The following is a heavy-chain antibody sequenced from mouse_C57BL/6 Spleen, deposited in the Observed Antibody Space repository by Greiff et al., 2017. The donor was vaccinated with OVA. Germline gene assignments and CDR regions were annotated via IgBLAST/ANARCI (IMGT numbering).Heavy chain of an antibody. CDR2: ISDGGSYT. CDR3: ARDPPFDYEKGPWFAY. V-gene: IGHV5-4*01. J-gene: IGHJ3*01. CDR1: GFTFSSYA. D-gene: IGHD2-4*01. Sequence: EVKLMESGGGLVKPGGSLKLSCAASGFTFSSYAMSWVRQTPEKRLEWVATISDGGSYTYYPDNVKGRFTISRDNAKNNLYLQMSHLKSEDTAMYYCARDPPFDYEKGPWFAYWGQGTLVTVSA.